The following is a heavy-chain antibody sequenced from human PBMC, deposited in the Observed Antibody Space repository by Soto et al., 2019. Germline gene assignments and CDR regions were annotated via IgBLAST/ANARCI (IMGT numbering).Heavy chain of an antibody. CDR3: ARDIRSGINEPDYYGMDV. CDR1: GFTFSSYG. J-gene: IGHJ6*02. Sequence: GGSLRLSCAASGFTFSSYGMHWVRQAPGKGLEWVAVIWYDGSNKYYADSMKGRFTISRDNSKNTLYLQMNSLRAEDTAVYYCARDIRSGINEPDYYGMDVWGQGTTVTVSS. D-gene: IGHD1-20*01. V-gene: IGHV3-33*01. CDR2: IWYDGSNK.